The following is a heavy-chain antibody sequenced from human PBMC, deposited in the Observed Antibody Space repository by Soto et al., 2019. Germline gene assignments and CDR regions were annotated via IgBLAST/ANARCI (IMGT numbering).Heavy chain of an antibody. CDR3: ARGLGLYYFDY. D-gene: IGHD1-26*01. CDR1: GYTFTSYA. V-gene: IGHV1-3*01. Sequence: EASVKVSCKASGYTFTSYAMHWVRQAPGQRLEWMGWINAGNGNTKYSQKFQGRVTITRDTSASTAYMELSSLRSEDTAVYYCARGLGLYYFDYWGQGTLVTAPQ. J-gene: IGHJ4*02. CDR2: INAGNGNT.